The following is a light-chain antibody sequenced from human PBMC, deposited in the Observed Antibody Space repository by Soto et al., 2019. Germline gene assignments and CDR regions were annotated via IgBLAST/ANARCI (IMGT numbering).Light chain of an antibody. V-gene: IGLV1-40*01. J-gene: IGLJ1*01. CDR1: TSNIGAGYD. Sequence: QSALTQPPSVSGAPGQRVTISCTGHTSNIGAGYDVHWYLQLPGTAPKLLIYGNSNRPSGVPDRFSGSKSGTSASLAITGLQAEYEADYYCQSYDSSLSGYVFGTGTKVTVL. CDR3: QSYDSSLSGYV. CDR2: GNS.